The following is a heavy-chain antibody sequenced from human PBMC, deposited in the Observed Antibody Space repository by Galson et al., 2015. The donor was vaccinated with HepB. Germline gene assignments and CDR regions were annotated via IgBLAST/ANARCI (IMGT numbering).Heavy chain of an antibody. CDR2: TSFDGSNK. J-gene: IGHJ4*02. Sequence: SLRLSCAASGFTFSSSGMHWVRQAPGKGLEWVAVTSFDGSNKYYADSVRGRFTISRDNSKTTLYMQMNSLRAEDTAVYYCAKEGEIGDYYDSSGYYHFDYWGQGTLVTVSS. CDR3: AKEGEIGDYYDSSGYYHFDY. V-gene: IGHV3-30*18. D-gene: IGHD3-22*01. CDR1: GFTFSSSG.